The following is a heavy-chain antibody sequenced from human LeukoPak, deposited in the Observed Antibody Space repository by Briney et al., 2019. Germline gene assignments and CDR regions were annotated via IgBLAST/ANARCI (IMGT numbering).Heavy chain of an antibody. CDR2: IYYTGST. CDR3: ARLHYGGNYGYYYYYMGV. Sequence: SETLSLTCTVSGGSISSSNYYWGWIRQPPWKGLEWIGSIYYTGSTYYNPSLKSRVTISVDTSKNQFSLNLSSVTAADTAVYYCARLHYGGNYGYYYYYMGVWGKGTTVTISS. J-gene: IGHJ6*03. CDR1: GGSISSSNYY. D-gene: IGHD4-23*01. V-gene: IGHV4-39*01.